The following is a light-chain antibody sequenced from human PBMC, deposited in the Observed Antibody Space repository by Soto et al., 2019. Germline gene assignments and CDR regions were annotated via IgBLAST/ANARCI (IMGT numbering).Light chain of an antibody. CDR1: QNINNC. V-gene: IGKV1-5*01. Sequence: DFQMTQSPSTLSASVGDRVTITCRASQNINNCVAWYQQKPGKAPKFLIYDASTLQRGVPSRFSGSGFGTEFSLTISSLQPDDFGSYYCQHTRTFGQGTKVEIK. J-gene: IGKJ1*01. CDR2: DAS. CDR3: QHTRT.